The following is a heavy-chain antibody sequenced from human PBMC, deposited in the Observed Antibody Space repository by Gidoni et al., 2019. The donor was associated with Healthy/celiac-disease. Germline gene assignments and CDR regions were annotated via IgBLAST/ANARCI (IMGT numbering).Heavy chain of an antibody. CDR1: SNW. Sequence: SNWWSWVRQPPGKGLEWIGEIYHSGSTNYNPSLKSRVTISVDKSKNQFSLKLSSVTAADTAVYYCAQLAGGNWNYDNGADYWGQGTLVTVSS. D-gene: IGHD1-7*01. V-gene: IGHV4-4*02. J-gene: IGHJ4*02. CDR2: IYHSGST. CDR3: AQLAGGNWNYDNGADY.